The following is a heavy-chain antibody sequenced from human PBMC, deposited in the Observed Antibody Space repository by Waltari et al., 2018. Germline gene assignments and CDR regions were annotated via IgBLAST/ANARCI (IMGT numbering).Heavy chain of an antibody. CDR2: IYYSGRI. J-gene: IGHJ4*02. Sequence: QVRLQESGPGLVKPSGTLSLTCVVSGYAVSSNNWWNLVRQSPGKGLGWIGEIYYSGRINYNPSLKSRATIAVDKSKNQFSLNMTSVTAADTAVYFCARRRVVQIDFDFWGQGTLVTVSS. CDR1: GYAVSSNNW. V-gene: IGHV4-4*02. CDR3: ARRRVVQIDFDF. D-gene: IGHD3-3*01.